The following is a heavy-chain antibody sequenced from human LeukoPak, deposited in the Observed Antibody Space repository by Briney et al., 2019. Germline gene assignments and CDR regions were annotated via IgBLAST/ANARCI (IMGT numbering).Heavy chain of an antibody. CDR1: GGSISSYY. CDR3: ARDMAGTDAFDI. V-gene: IGHV4-59*01. Sequence: SETLSLTCTVSGGSISSYYWSWIRQPPGKGLEWIGYIYYSGTTNYNPSLKSRVTIPVDTSKNQFSLKLSSMTAADTAVYYCARDMAGTDAFDIWGQGTMVTVSS. CDR2: IYYSGTT. D-gene: IGHD6-19*01. J-gene: IGHJ3*02.